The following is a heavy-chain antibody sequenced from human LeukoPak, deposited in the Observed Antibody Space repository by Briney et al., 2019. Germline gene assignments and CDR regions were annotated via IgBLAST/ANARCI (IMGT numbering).Heavy chain of an antibody. Sequence: ASVKVSCKASGGTFSSYAISWVRQAPGQGLEWMGGIIPIFGTANYAQKFQGRVTITADESTSTAYMQPRSLTSKDKAVYYCARDVEDTVVVPAAIRPTYNWFDPWGQGTLVTVSS. J-gene: IGHJ5*02. D-gene: IGHD2-2*01. CDR3: ARDVEDTVVVPAAIRPTYNWFDP. CDR1: GGTFSSYA. V-gene: IGHV1-69*13. CDR2: IIPIFGTA.